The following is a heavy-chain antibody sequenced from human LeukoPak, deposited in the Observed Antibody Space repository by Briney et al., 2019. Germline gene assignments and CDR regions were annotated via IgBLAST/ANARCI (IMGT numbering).Heavy chain of an antibody. D-gene: IGHD6-19*01. V-gene: IGHV3-23*01. CDR3: ASRPWSQYSSGWLGYY. CDR2: ISGSGGST. J-gene: IGHJ4*02. Sequence: PGGSLRLSCAASGFTFSNAWMSWVRQAPGKGLEWVSAISGSGGSTYYADSVKGRFTISRDNSKNTLYLQMNSLRAEDTAVYYCASRPWSQYSSGWLGYYWGQGTLVTVSS. CDR1: GFTFSNAW.